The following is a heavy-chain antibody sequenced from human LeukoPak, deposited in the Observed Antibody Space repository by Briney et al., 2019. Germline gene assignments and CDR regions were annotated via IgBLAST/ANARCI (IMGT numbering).Heavy chain of an antibody. V-gene: IGHV3-73*01. CDR1: GFTFSGSA. CDR2: IRSKANSYAT. CDR3: TAAVLDTAMVIVRFDP. J-gene: IGHJ5*02. Sequence: PGGSLRLSCAASGFTFSGSAMHWVRQASGEGLEWVGRIRSKANSYATAYAASVKGRFTISRDDSKNTAYLQMNSLKTEDTAVYYCTAAVLDTAMVIVRFDPWGQGTLVTVSS. D-gene: IGHD5-18*01.